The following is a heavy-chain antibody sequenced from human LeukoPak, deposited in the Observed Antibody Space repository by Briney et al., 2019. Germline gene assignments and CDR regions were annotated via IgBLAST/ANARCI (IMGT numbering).Heavy chain of an antibody. CDR2: IYSDGTT. V-gene: IGHV3-53*01. D-gene: IGHD3-9*01. CDR1: EFSVSTNC. J-gene: IGHJ6*03. Sequence: PGGSPRLSCEASEFSVSTNCMSWVRQAPGKGLEWVSVIYSDGTTYYADSVKGRFTVSRDKYKNTLYLQMNSLRVEDTAVYYCARDWGEIRYFDSHMDVWGKGTTVTVSS. CDR3: ARDWGEIRYFDSHMDV.